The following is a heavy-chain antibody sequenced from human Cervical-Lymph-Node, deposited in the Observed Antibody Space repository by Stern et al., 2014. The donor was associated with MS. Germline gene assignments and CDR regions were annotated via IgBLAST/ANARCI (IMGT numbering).Heavy chain of an antibody. V-gene: IGHV1-69*09. CDR1: GDTLNDHM. J-gene: IGHJ1*01. CDR2: IIPMINMV. CDR3: AILTQTQAWDS. Sequence: VQLVESGAEVKKPGSSVKVSCKASGDTLNDHMFSLVRQAPGHGLEWMGRIIPMINMVTYGQSFQARLTISADKSTNTVYMELANLTIGDTAIFYCAILTQTQAWDSWGQGTLVTISS. D-gene: IGHD1-26*01.